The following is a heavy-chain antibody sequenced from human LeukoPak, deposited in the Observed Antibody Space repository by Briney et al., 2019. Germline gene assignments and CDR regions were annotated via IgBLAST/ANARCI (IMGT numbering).Heavy chain of an antibody. V-gene: IGHV3-21*01. CDR3: ASVVPAVLYYYGMDV. D-gene: IGHD2-2*01. CDR2: ISSSSSYI. CDR1: GFTFSSYS. Sequence: GGSLRLSCAASGFTFSSYSMNWVRQAPGKGLEWASSISSSSSYIYYADSVKGRFTISRDNAKNSLYLQMNSLRAEDTAVYYCASVVPAVLYYYGMDVWGQGTTVTVSS. J-gene: IGHJ6*02.